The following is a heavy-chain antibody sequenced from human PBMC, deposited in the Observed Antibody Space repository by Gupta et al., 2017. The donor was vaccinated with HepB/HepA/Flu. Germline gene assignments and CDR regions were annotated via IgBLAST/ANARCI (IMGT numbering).Heavy chain of an antibody. CDR3: ARGDPQQLFFDY. Sequence: QVQLVESGGGVVQPGRSLRLSCAASGFTFSSYAMHWVRQAPGKGLEWVAVISYDGSNKYYADSVKGRFTISRDNSKNTLYLQMNSLRAEDTAVYYCARGDPQQLFFDYWGQGTLVTVSS. CDR1: GFTFSSYA. D-gene: IGHD6-13*01. CDR2: ISYDGSNK. J-gene: IGHJ4*02. V-gene: IGHV3-30-3*01.